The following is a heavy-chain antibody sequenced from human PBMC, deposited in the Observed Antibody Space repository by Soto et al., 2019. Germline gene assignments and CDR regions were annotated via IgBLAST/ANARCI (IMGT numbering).Heavy chain of an antibody. D-gene: IGHD2-2*01. CDR3: AKGPKRVIVLVLMKRHRHRSTHV. CDR1: GFTFSRYG. J-gene: IGHJ6*02. V-gene: IGHV3-30*18. CDR2: ISYDGSNK. Sequence: GGSLRLSCAASGFTFSRYGMHWVRQAPGKGLEWGAVISYDGSNKYYADSVKGRFTISRDNSKNTLYLQMNSRRAEDTAVYYCAKGPKRVIVLVLMKRHRHRSTHVWSQGSTDTGS.